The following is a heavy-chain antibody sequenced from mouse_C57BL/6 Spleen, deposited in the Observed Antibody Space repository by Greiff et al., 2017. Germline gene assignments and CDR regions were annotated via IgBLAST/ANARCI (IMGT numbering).Heavy chain of an antibody. J-gene: IGHJ2*01. D-gene: IGHD1-1*01. CDR3: ARADYYGHFDY. CDR1: GYTFTSYD. CDR2: IYPRDGST. Sequence: QVQLQQSGPELVKPGASVKLSCKASGYTFTSYDINWVKQRPGQGLEWIGWIYPRDGSTKYNKKFKGKATLTVDTSSSTAYMELHSLTSEDSAVYLCARADYYGHFDYWGQGTTLTVSS. V-gene: IGHV1-85*01.